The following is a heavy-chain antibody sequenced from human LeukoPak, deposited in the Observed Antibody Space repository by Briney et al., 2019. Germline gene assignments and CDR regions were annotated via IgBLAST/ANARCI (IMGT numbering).Heavy chain of an antibody. CDR1: GGTISRYY. D-gene: IGHD1-26*01. J-gene: IGHJ4*02. V-gene: IGHV4-59*08. CDR2: IYSTGST. Sequence: SETLSLTCAVSGGTISRYYWSWIRQSPGKGLEWIGYIYSTGSTNPSPSLKSRVSISVDTSKNQFSLNMRSVTAADTAVYYCARHESAVGALFHWGQGVLVTVSS. CDR3: ARHESAVGALFH.